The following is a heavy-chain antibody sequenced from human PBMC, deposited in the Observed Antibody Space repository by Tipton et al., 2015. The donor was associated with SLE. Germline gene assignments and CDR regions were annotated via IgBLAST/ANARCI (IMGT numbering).Heavy chain of an antibody. V-gene: IGHV4-39*07. CDR1: GGSVSSESNY. Sequence: TLSLTCTVSGGSVSSESNYWGWLRQPPGKGLEWIGRMFYSENAYYNPTLKSRFTISVDTSKNLFSLRLPSVTAADTAVYYCAGDNSGWSEDSFYVCVDVWGKGTTVTGSS. D-gene: IGHD6-19*01. J-gene: IGHJ6*04. CDR3: AGDNSGWSEDSFYVCVDV. CDR2: MFYSENA.